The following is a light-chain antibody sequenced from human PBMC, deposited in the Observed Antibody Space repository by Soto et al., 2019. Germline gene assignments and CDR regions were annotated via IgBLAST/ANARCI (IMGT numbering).Light chain of an antibody. J-gene: IGKJ2*01. CDR2: WAS. CDR1: QTVRNNY. Sequence: EFVLTQSPGTLSLSPGERATLSCRASQTVRNNYLALYQQKPGQAPRLLIYWASTRESGVPDRYSGSGSGTDFTLTISSLQAEDVAVYYCQQYYSPPYTFGQGTKVDIK. V-gene: IGKV3-20*01. CDR3: QQYYSPPYT.